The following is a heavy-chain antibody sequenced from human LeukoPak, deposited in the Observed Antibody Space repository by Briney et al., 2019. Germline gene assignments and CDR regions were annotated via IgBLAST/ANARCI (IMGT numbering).Heavy chain of an antibody. CDR2: INHSGST. J-gene: IGHJ4*02. CDR3: ARDRPGNYFDY. CDR1: GGSFSGYY. Sequence: PSETLSLTCAVYGGSFSGYYWSWIRQPPGKGLEWIGEINHSGSTNYNPSLKSRVTISVDTSKNQFSLKLSSVTAADTAVYYCARDRPGNYFDYWGQGTLVTVSS. V-gene: IGHV4-34*01. D-gene: IGHD1-1*01.